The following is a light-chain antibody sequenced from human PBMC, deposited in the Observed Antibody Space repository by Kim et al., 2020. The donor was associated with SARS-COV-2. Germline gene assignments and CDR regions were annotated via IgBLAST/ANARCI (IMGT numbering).Light chain of an antibody. CDR1: GSNIGNKY. CDR2: DND. CDR3: GSWDNSLSGWV. V-gene: IGLV1-51*01. Sequence: QSVLTQPPSVSAAPGQKVTISCSGSGSNIGNKYVSWYQQVPGTAPKLLIYDNDKRPSGIPDRFSGSKSGTSATLGITGLQTGDEADYYCGSWDNSLSGWVLGGGTKVTVL. J-gene: IGLJ3*02.